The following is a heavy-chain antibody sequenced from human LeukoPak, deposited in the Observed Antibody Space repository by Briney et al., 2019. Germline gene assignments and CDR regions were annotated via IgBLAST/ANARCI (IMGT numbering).Heavy chain of an antibody. Sequence: PGGPLRLSCAASGFTVSSNYMSWVRQAPGKGLEWVSVIYSGGSTYYADSVKGRFTISRDNSKNTLYLQMNSLRAEDTAVYYCARNTRYGSGSYSHYWGQGTLVTVSS. V-gene: IGHV3-66*01. D-gene: IGHD3-10*01. CDR3: ARNTRYGSGSYSHY. CDR1: GFTVSSNY. J-gene: IGHJ4*02. CDR2: IYSGGST.